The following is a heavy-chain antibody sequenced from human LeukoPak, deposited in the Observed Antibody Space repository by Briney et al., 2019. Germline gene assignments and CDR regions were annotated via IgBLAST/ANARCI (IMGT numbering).Heavy chain of an antibody. Sequence: ASVKVSCKASGYTFNSYLISWVRQLPGQGLEWMGWISGHNGHTDYAQKLKDRVTLTTDTSTSTAYMELRSLTSDDTAVYFCARIWAEFQLVSDFWGKGTVDTVSP. CDR3: ARIWAEFQLVSDF. V-gene: IGHV1-18*01. CDR2: ISGHNGHT. D-gene: IGHD3-10*01. J-gene: IGHJ4*02. CDR1: GYTFNSYL.